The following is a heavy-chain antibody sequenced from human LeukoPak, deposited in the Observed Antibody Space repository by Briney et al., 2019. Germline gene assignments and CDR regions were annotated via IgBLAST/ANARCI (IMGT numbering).Heavy chain of an antibody. V-gene: IGHV4-31*03. Sequence: SETLSLTCTVSGGSISSGGYFRSWIRQHPGKGLEWTGSISSSGSTLYSPSLKRRVTISVDTSKNQFSLNLSSVTAADTAVYYCARADNLNAFDYWGQGTRVTVSS. D-gene: IGHD1-1*01. J-gene: IGHJ4*02. CDR1: GGSISSGGYF. CDR3: ARADNLNAFDY. CDR2: ISSSGST.